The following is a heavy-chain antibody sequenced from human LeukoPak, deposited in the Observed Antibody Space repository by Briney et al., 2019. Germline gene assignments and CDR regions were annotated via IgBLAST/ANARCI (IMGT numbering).Heavy chain of an antibody. Sequence: GGSLRLSCAASGFSVSSDHMSWFRQAPGKGLEWVGFNRSKAYGGTTEYAASVKGRFTISRDDSKSIAYLQMNSLKTEDTAVYYCTRDQYYYDSSGYSHAVDYWGQGTLVTVSS. CDR1: GFSVSSDH. V-gene: IGHV3-49*03. CDR2: NRSKAYGGTT. J-gene: IGHJ4*02. D-gene: IGHD3-22*01. CDR3: TRDQYYYDSSGYSHAVDY.